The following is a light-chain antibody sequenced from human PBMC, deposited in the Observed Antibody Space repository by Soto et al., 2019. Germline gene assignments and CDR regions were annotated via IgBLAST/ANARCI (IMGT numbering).Light chain of an antibody. CDR1: QSVDKY. Sequence: EIVMTQSPATLSLSPGERATLSCRASQSVDKYLVWYQQKPGQAPRLLIYETSNRATGIPDRFSGSGSGTDFTLNITRLEPEDSAVYYCLQHSGTSPKTFGQGTKVDIK. CDR2: ETS. V-gene: IGKV3-11*01. CDR3: LQHSGTSPKT. J-gene: IGKJ1*01.